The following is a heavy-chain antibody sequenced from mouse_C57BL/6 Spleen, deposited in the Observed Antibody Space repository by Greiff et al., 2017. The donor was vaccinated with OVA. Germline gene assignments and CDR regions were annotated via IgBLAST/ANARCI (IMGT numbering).Heavy chain of an antibody. CDR2: INPSTGGT. CDR1: GYSFTGYY. D-gene: IGHD2-3*01. CDR3: ARWAYDGYYEGYFDY. Sequence: VQLKQSGPELVKPGASVKISCKASGYSFTGYYMHWVKQSPEKSLEWIGEINPSTGGTTYNQKFKAKATLTVDKSSSTAYMQRKSLTSEDSAVYYCARWAYDGYYEGYFDYWGQGTTLTVSS. J-gene: IGHJ2*01. V-gene: IGHV1-42*01.